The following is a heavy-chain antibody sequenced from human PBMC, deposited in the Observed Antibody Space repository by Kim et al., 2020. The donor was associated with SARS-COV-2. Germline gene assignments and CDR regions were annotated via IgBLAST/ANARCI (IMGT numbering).Heavy chain of an antibody. CDR3: ARGGSITMVREGSGFDY. CDR1: GGSISSYY. Sequence: SETLSLTCTVSGGSISSYYWSWIRQPPGKGLEWIGYIYYSGSTNYNPSLKSRVTISVDTSKNQFSLKLSSVTAADTAVYYCARGGSITMVREGSGFDYWGQGTLVTVSS. CDR2: IYYSGST. D-gene: IGHD3-10*01. J-gene: IGHJ4*02. V-gene: IGHV4-59*01.